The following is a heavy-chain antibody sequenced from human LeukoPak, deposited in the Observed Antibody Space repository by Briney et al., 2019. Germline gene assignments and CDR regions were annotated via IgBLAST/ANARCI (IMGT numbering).Heavy chain of an antibody. CDR3: VRAARESPDNYYYGLDA. CDR2: TRNKPKSYTT. Sequence: GGSLRPSCAASGFTFSDHYMDWVRQAPGKGLEWVGRTRNKPKSYTTEYATSVKGRFTISRDDSKNSLFLQMNSLTNEDTAVYYCVRAARESPDNYYYGLDAWGQGTTVTVSS. CDR1: GFTFSDHY. J-gene: IGHJ6*02. V-gene: IGHV3-72*01.